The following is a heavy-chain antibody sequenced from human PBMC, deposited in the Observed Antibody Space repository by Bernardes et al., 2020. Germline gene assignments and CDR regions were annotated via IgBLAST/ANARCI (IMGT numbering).Heavy chain of an antibody. CDR2: ISSSSSYI. CDR1: GFTFSSYS. Sequence: VGSLRLSCAASGFTFSSYSMNWVRQAPGKGLEWVSSISSSSSYIYYADSVKGRFTISRDNAKNSLYLQMNSLRAEDTAVYYCARPGAVLRFLEWLSYYGMDVWGQGTTVTVSS. J-gene: IGHJ6*02. CDR3: ARPGAVLRFLEWLSYYGMDV. D-gene: IGHD3-3*01. V-gene: IGHV3-21*01.